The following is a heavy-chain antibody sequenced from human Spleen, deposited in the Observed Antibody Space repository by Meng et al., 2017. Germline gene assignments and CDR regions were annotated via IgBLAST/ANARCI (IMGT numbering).Heavy chain of an antibody. CDR1: GSSIGSGHY. CDR2: IFHSGDT. V-gene: IGHV4-38-2*02. D-gene: IGHD3-16*02. Sequence: SETLSLTCIVSGSSIGSGHYWGWIRQPPGKELEWIGCIFHSGDTYYNPSLKSRVTMSLDTSKNQFSLNLSSATAADTAMYYCTRDVIPILWGQGTMVTVSS. J-gene: IGHJ4*02. CDR3: TRDVIPIL.